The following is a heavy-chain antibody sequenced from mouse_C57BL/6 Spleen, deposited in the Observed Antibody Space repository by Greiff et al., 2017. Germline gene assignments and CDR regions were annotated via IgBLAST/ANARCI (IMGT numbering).Heavy chain of an antibody. CDR2: INPGSGGT. CDR1: GYAFTNYL. D-gene: IGHD2-4*01. V-gene: IGHV1-54*01. Sequence: QVQLQQSGAELVRPGTSVKVSCKASGYAFTNYLIEWVKQRPGQGLEWIGVINPGSGGTNYNEKFKGKATLTADKSSSTAYMQLSSLTSEDSAVYFCARSGDYGFAYWGQGTLVTVSA. J-gene: IGHJ3*01. CDR3: ARSGDYGFAY.